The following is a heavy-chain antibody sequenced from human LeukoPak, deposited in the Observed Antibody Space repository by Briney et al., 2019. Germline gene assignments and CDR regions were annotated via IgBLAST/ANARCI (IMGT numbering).Heavy chain of an antibody. V-gene: IGHV1-69*01. CDR2: IIPIFGTA. CDR1: GGTFSSYA. J-gene: IGHJ6*02. Sequence: SVKVSCKASGGTFSSYAISWVRQAPGQGLEWMGGIIPIFGTANYAQKFQGRVTITADESTSTAYMELSSLRSEDTAVYYCARESYCSSTSCYSDYYYYGMDVWGQGTTVTVSS. CDR3: ARESYCSSTSCYSDYYYYGMDV. D-gene: IGHD2-2*01.